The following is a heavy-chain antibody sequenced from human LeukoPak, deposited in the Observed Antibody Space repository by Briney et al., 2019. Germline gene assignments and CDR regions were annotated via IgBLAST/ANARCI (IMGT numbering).Heavy chain of an antibody. V-gene: IGHV3-11*01. D-gene: IGHD2-15*01. Sequence: GGSLRHSCAAYGFTFSDYYMSWIRQAPGKELEWVSYISSSGSTIYYADSVKGRFTISRDNAKNSLYLQMNSLRAEDTAVYYCARDKGSALPRDYYYYMDVWGKGTTVTVSS. J-gene: IGHJ6*03. CDR2: ISSSGSTI. CDR1: GFTFSDYY. CDR3: ARDKGSALPRDYYYYMDV.